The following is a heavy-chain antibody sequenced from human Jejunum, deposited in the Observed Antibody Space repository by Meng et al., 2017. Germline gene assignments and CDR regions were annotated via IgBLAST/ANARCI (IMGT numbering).Heavy chain of an antibody. D-gene: IGHD5/OR15-5a*01. CDR3: VRFERSVWGRES. V-gene: IGHV4-61*01. Sequence: QVQLQESGAGLVKPSETLCLTCTVSGDSVSSGRYYWNWIRQPPGKGLEWIGYIYFNGGTNYNPSLKSRVAMSIDTSKNLFSLKVTSVTAADAAVYYCVRFERSVWGRESCGHGILVTVSS. CDR2: IYFNGGT. CDR1: GDSVSSGRYY. J-gene: IGHJ5*01.